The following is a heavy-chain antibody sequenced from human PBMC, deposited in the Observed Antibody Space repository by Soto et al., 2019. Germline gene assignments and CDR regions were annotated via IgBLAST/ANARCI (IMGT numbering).Heavy chain of an antibody. Sequence: SETLSLTCTVSGGSVSSGSYYWSWIRQPPGKELEWIGYIYYSGSSNYNPSLKSRVTISVDTSKNQFSLKLSSVTAADTAVYYCARAETDSGDSLGPDYWGQGTLVTVSS. CDR3: ARAETDSGDSLGPDY. D-gene: IGHD4-17*01. CDR1: GGSVSSGSYY. CDR2: IYYSGSS. V-gene: IGHV4-61*01. J-gene: IGHJ4*02.